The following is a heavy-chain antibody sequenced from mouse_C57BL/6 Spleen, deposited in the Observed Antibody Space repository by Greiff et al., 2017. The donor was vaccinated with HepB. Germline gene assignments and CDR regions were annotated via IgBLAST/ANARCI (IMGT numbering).Heavy chain of an antibody. CDR3: TTGYYGSSHYFDY. CDR1: GFNIKDYY. Sequence: VQLKESGAELVRPGASVKLSCTASGFNIKDYYMHWVKQRPEQGLEWIGRIDPEDGDTEYAPKFQGKATMTADTSSNTAYLQLSSLTSEDTAVYYCTTGYYGSSHYFDYWGQGTTLTVSS. V-gene: IGHV14-1*01. J-gene: IGHJ2*01. D-gene: IGHD1-1*01. CDR2: IDPEDGDT.